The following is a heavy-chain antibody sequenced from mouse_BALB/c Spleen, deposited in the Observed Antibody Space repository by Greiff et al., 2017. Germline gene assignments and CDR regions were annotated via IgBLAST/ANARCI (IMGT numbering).Heavy chain of an antibody. J-gene: IGHJ4*01. V-gene: IGHV1-69*02. D-gene: IGHD2-1*01. CDR2: IDPSDSYT. Sequence: VQLQQPGAELVKPGASVKLSCKASGYTFTSYWMHWVKQRPGQGLEWIGEIDPSDSYTNYNQKFKGKATLTVDKSSSTAYMQLSSLTSEDSAVYYCASLYWAMDYWGQGTPVTVSS. CDR1: GYTFTSYW. CDR3: ASLYWAMDY.